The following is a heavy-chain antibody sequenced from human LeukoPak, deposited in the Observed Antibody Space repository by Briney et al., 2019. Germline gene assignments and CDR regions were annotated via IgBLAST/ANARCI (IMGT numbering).Heavy chain of an antibody. CDR2: INSNGSST. Sequence: GGSLRLSCAASGFTFSSYWMHWVRQAPGKGLVWVSRINSNGSSTSYADSVKGRFTISRDNAKNTLYLQMNSLRAEDTAVYYCAREYSDGVPWAFDIWGQGTMVTVSS. V-gene: IGHV3-74*01. CDR1: GFTFSSYW. D-gene: IGHD2-15*01. CDR3: AREYSDGVPWAFDI. J-gene: IGHJ3*02.